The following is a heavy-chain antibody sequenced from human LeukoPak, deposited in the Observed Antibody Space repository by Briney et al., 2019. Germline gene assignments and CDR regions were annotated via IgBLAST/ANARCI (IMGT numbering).Heavy chain of an antibody. Sequence: GGSLRLSCAASGFTFSSYGMHWVRPAPGKGLEWVAVIWYDGSNKYYADSVKGRFTISRDNSKNTLYLQMNSLRAEDTAVYYCARGSKSRYSIYYYYYYGMDVWGKGTTVTVSS. V-gene: IGHV3-33*01. J-gene: IGHJ6*04. CDR2: IWYDGSNK. CDR1: GFTFSSYG. D-gene: IGHD6-13*01. CDR3: ARGSKSRYSIYYYYYYGMDV.